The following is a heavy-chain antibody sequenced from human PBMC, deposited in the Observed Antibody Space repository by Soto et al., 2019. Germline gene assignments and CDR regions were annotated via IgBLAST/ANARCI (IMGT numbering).Heavy chain of an antibody. D-gene: IGHD5-12*01. J-gene: IGHJ3*02. Sequence: QVQLVESGGGLVRPGASLRLSCAASEFTFSDYYMGWIRQAPGKGLEWVSYISSSGNTIYYADSVKGRFTISRDNAKNSLYLQMNSLRAEDTAVYYCARRYSGGRAFDICGQGTMVTVSS. CDR2: ISSSGNTI. CDR1: EFTFSDYY. V-gene: IGHV3-11*01. CDR3: ARRYSGGRAFDI.